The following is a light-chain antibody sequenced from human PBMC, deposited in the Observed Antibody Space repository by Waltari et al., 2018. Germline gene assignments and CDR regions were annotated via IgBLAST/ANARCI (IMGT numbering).Light chain of an antibody. CDR2: GAS. V-gene: IGKV3-20*01. CDR1: QSVVRRS. CDR3: KHHGTLPGP. Sequence: EMVLTQSPGTACLSPGGRVTLSCTATQSVVRRSLAWYQQKPGQAPRLVTYGASRRATATPTRLSGVGPGTTSILPIPKMSPEDFAVNNGKHHGTLPGPFGQGTKVEIK. J-gene: IGKJ1*01.